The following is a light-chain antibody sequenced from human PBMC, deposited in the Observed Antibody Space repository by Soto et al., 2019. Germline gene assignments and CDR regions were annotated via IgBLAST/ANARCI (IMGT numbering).Light chain of an antibody. V-gene: IGKV1-5*03. CDR3: QQYNSFPT. J-gene: IGKJ1*01. Sequence: DIQMTQSPSTLSASVGDRVTITCRASQSISSWLAWYQQKPGKAPKLLIYKASSLESGVPSRFSGSGSGTEFTLTISSLQPDDLATYYCQQYNSFPTFGQGTKVEIE. CDR1: QSISSW. CDR2: KAS.